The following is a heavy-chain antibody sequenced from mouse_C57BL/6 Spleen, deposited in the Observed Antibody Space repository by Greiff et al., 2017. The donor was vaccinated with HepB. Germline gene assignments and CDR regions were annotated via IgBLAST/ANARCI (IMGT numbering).Heavy chain of an antibody. Sequence: EVQLQQSGAELVRPGASVKLSCTASGFNIKDDYMHWVKQRPEQGLEWIGWIDPENGDTEYASKFQGKATITADTSSNTAYLQLSSLTSEDTAVYYCTTGSYVPFDYWGQGTTLTVSS. CDR1: GFNIKDDY. D-gene: IGHD1-1*02. CDR3: TTGSYVPFDY. V-gene: IGHV14-4*01. CDR2: IDPENGDT. J-gene: IGHJ2*01.